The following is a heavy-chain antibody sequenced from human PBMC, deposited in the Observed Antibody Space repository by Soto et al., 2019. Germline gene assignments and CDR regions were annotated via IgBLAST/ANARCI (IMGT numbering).Heavy chain of an antibody. D-gene: IGHD6-13*01. Sequence: GGSLRLSCAASGFTFDDYAMHWVRQAPGKGLEWVSGISWNSGSIGYADSVKGRFTISRDNAKNSLYLQKNSLRAEDTALYYCAKDWGSSSWIDYWGQGTQVTVSS. J-gene: IGHJ4*02. CDR1: GFTFDDYA. V-gene: IGHV3-9*01. CDR2: ISWNSGSI. CDR3: AKDWGSSSWIDY.